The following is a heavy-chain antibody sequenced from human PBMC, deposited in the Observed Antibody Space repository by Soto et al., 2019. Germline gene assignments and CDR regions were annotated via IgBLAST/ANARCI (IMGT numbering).Heavy chain of an antibody. CDR2: INHSGST. D-gene: IGHD3-3*01. Sequence: PSETLSLTCAVYGGSFSGYYWSWIRQPPGKGLEWIGEINHSGSTNYSPSLKSRVTISVDTSKNQFSLKLSSVTAADTAVYYCARHNPYGPADYDFWSGLSAGWFDPWGQGTLVTVSS. CDR1: GGSFSGYY. CDR3: ARHNPYGPADYDFWSGLSAGWFDP. J-gene: IGHJ5*02. V-gene: IGHV4-34*01.